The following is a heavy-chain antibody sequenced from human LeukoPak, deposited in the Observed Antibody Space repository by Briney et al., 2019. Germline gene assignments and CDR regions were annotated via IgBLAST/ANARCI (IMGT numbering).Heavy chain of an antibody. CDR1: GFTFSEYY. Sequence: GGSLRLSCAASGFTFSEYYMRWVRQAPGKGLELVSSISISDISISHTDSLKGQFAISSDNAKTSLYLQMKSLRAEDTAVYYCARGFYTYDQWGQGTLVTVSS. J-gene: IGHJ5*02. V-gene: IGHV3-11*04. D-gene: IGHD5-24*01. CDR2: ISISDISI. CDR3: ARGFYTYDQ.